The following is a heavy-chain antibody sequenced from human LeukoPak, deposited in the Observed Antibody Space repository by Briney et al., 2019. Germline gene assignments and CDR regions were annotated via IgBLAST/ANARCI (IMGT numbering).Heavy chain of an antibody. V-gene: IGHV3-21*01. CDR3: AALSSSRPFDY. CDR2: ISSSSSYI. Sequence: GGSLRLSCAASGFTFSSYSMNWVRRAPGKGLEWVSSISSSSSYIYYADSVKGRFTISRDNAKNSLYLQMNSLRAEDTAVYYCAALSSSRPFDYWGQGTLVTVSS. CDR1: GFTFSSYS. D-gene: IGHD6-6*01. J-gene: IGHJ4*02.